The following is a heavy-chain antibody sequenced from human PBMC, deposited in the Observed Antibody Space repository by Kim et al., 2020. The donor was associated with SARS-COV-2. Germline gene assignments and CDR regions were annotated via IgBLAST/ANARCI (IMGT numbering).Heavy chain of an antibody. V-gene: IGHV3-23*01. Sequence: SVKGRFTISGDNSKNALYLQMNSLRAEGTAVYYCANGVVVVPAAVLTDDYWGQGTLVTVSS. J-gene: IGHJ4*02. D-gene: IGHD2-2*01. CDR3: ANGVVVVPAAVLTDDY.